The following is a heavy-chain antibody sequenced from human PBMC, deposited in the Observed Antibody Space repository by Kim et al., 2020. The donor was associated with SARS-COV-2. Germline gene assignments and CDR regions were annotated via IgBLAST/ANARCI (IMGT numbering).Heavy chain of an antibody. CDR3: ARGRLHAFFDY. CDR2: T. V-gene: IGHV3-74*01. Sequence: TSDADSVTGQIPISRDNAKNTLYLQRNSLRAEDTAVYYCARGRLHAFFDYWGQGTLVTVSS. J-gene: IGHJ4*02. D-gene: IGHD6-6*01.